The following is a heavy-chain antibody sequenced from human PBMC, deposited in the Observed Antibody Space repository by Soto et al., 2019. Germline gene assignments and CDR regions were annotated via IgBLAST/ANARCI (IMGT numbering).Heavy chain of an antibody. CDR2: IYYSGNT. J-gene: IGHJ4*02. Sequence: SETLSLTCTVSGGSISSGGYYWSWIRQHPGKGLEWIGYIYYSGNTYYNPSLKSRVTISVDTSKKQFSLKVSSVTAADTAVYYCARDRRGVISYWGQGTLVTVSS. V-gene: IGHV4-31*03. CDR3: ARDRRGVISY. D-gene: IGHD3-10*01. CDR1: GGSISSGGYY.